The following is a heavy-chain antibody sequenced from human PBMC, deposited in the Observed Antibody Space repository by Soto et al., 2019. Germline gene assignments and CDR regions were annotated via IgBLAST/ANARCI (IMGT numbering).Heavy chain of an antibody. Sequence: SETMSLTCTVSGGSISSGGYYWSWIRQHPGKGLEWIGYIYYSGSTYYNPSLKSRVTISVDTSKNQFSLKLSSVTAADTAVYYCARVDRSSSLLNSGWFDPWGQGTLVTVSS. D-gene: IGHD6-13*01. V-gene: IGHV4-31*03. CDR3: ARVDRSSSLLNSGWFDP. CDR2: IYYSGST. J-gene: IGHJ5*02. CDR1: GGSISSGGYY.